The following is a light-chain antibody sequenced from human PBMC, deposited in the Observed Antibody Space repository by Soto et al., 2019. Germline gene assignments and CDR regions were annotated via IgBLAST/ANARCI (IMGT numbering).Light chain of an antibody. CDR3: SSYTASNILEV. V-gene: IGLV2-14*01. CDR1: SSDVGAYDY. J-gene: IGLJ1*01. CDR2: EVT. Sequence: QSVLTQPASVSGSLGQSITISCTGTSSDVGAYDYVSWYQQHPGKAPKLIIYEVTHRPSGVSNRFSGSKSGNTASLTISGLQAEDEADYYCSSYTASNILEVFGTGTKVTVL.